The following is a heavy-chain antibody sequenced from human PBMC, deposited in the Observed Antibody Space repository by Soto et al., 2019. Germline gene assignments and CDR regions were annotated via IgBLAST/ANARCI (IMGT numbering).Heavy chain of an antibody. CDR3: ARAQPTYSSSYFDY. V-gene: IGHV3-23*01. CDR2: ISGRGDDT. J-gene: IGHJ4*02. D-gene: IGHD3-22*01. Sequence: EVQLLESGGDLVQPVGSLRLSCAASGFTFSSYAMSWVRQAPGKGLEWVSTISGRGDDTYYTDSVKGRFTISRDNSKNTLYVHMTSLRAEDTAVYNCARAQPTYSSSYFDYWGQGTLVTVSS. CDR1: GFTFSSYA.